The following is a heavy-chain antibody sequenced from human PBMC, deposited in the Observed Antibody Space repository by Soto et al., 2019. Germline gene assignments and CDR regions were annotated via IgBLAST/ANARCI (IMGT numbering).Heavy chain of an antibody. Sequence: EVQLVESGGGLVKPGGSLRLSCAASGFTFSTYSMNWVRQAPGKGLEWVAAISSASLYIYYADSLKGRFTISRDNAKNALYLHMNSLRAEDTAVYYCARVAVPGYYGSGRYVKWGQGTLVTVSS. CDR1: GFTFSTYS. J-gene: IGHJ4*02. D-gene: IGHD3-10*01. CDR2: ISSASLYI. V-gene: IGHV3-21*01. CDR3: ARVAVPGYYGSGRYVK.